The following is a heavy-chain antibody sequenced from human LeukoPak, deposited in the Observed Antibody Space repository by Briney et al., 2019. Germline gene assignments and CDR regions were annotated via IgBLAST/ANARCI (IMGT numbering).Heavy chain of an antibody. D-gene: IGHD2-15*01. CDR2: VDPNSGAT. J-gene: IGHJ4*02. CDR1: GYIFTEYY. V-gene: IGHV1-2*02. CDR3: VRGLGYCSGASCHSNGAHFDY. Sequence: ASVKVSCKASGYIFTEYYIHWVRQAPGQGLEWMGWVDPNSGATNYAQKFQGRVIMTRDTSINTAYMELSSLRSDDTAVYYCVRGLGYCSGASCHSNGAHFDYWGQGTLVTVSS.